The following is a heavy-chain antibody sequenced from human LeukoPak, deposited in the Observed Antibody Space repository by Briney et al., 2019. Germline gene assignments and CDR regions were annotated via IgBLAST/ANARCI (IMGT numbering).Heavy chain of an antibody. V-gene: IGHV3-30-3*01. CDR1: KFTFSNYA. D-gene: IGHD2-2*01. CDR2: ISYDGSKK. CDR3: ARGDISPTTY. J-gene: IGHJ4*02. Sequence: GGSLRLSCAASKFTFSNYAMPWVRQAPGKGLEWVAVISYDGSKKYYADSVKGRFTISRDNSKNSLYLQMNSLRAEDTAVYYCARGDISPTTYWGQGTLVSVSS.